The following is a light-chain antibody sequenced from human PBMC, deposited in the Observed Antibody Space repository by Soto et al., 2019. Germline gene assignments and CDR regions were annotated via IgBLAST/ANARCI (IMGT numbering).Light chain of an antibody. CDR1: QTISVS. CDR3: QQYVKYST. Sequence: IQIAQSPTTLSASVGTTVTISCRASQTISVSLAWYQQKPGKAPNLLIYDASTLQGGVPSRFSGSGSGTEFTLTVTSLQPEDFATYFCQQYVKYSTFGHGTKV. J-gene: IGKJ1*01. V-gene: IGKV1-5*01. CDR2: DAS.